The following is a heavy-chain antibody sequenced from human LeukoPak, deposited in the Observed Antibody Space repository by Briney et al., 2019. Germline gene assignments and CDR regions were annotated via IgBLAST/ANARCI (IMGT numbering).Heavy chain of an antibody. CDR1: GGSISSRSDY. Sequence: SETLSLTCTVSGGSISSRSDYWGWIRQTPGKGLEWIGNLDSSGSTYYNPSLKSRVTISVGTSKNQFSLNLRSVTAADTAIYFCSRSHNYGGLYFYYYMGVWGKGTTVTVSS. CDR3: SRSHNYGGLYFYYYMGV. J-gene: IGHJ6*03. D-gene: IGHD4-23*01. V-gene: IGHV4-39*01. CDR2: LDSSGST.